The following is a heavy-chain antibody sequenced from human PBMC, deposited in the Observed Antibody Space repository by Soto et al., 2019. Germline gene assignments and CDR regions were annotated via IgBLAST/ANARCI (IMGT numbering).Heavy chain of an antibody. CDR3: AIPSLMGVTGGY. V-gene: IGHV4-39*07. D-gene: IGHD1-26*01. Sequence: SETLSLTCSVSGGSISSSNYYWGWIRQPPGKGLEWIGSIYYSGSTYYNTSLKSRVTISVDTSRNQFSLIVNSVTAADTAVYYCAIPSLMGVTGGYWGQGTLVTVSS. CDR2: IYYSGST. CDR1: GGSISSSNYY. J-gene: IGHJ4*02.